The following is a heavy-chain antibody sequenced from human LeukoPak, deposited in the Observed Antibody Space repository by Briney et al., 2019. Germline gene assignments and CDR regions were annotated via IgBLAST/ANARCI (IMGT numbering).Heavy chain of an antibody. D-gene: IGHD3-9*01. CDR1: GGSISSYY. J-gene: IGHJ6*02. CDR3: ARHELQTYYDILTGYSTSGYYGMDV. Sequence: SETLSPTCTVSGGSISSYYWSWIRQPPGKGLEWIGYICYSGSTNYNPSLKSRVTISVDTSKNQFSLKLSSVTAADTAVYYCARHELQTYYDILTGYSTSGYYGMDVWGQGTTVTVSS. CDR2: ICYSGST. V-gene: IGHV4-59*08.